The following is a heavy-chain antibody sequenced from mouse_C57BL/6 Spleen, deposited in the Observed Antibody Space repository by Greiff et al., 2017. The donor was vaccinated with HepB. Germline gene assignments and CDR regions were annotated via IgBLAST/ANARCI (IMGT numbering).Heavy chain of an antibody. CDR2: IDPSDSYT. Sequence: QVQLQQSGAELVKPGASVKLSCKASGYTFTSYWMQWVKQRPGQGLEWIGEIDPSDSYTNYNQKFKGKATLTVDTSSSTAYMQLSSLTSEDSAVYYCAILRLAYWGQGTLVTVSA. J-gene: IGHJ3*01. CDR3: AILRLAY. D-gene: IGHD2-12*01. CDR1: GYTFTSYW. V-gene: IGHV1-50*01.